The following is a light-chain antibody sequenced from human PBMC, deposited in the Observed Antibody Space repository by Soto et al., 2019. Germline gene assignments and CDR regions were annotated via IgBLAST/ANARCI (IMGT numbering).Light chain of an antibody. CDR1: SSNIGSRH. V-gene: IGLV1-47*01. Sequence: QLVLTQPPSASGTPGQRVTISCSGSSSNIGSRHVYWYQQIPGTTPKLLIYLNNQRPSGVPDRFSGSKSGTSASLAISGLRSEDEADYYCAAWDDILSGRVFGGGTKLTVL. J-gene: IGLJ3*02. CDR3: AAWDDILSGRV. CDR2: LNN.